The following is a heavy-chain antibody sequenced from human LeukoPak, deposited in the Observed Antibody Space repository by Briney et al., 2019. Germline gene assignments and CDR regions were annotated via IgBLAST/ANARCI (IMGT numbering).Heavy chain of an antibody. D-gene: IGHD3-10*01. Sequence: SGTLSLTCGVSGGSITTTNFWSWVRQPPGKGLEWIGSIYYSGSTYYNPSLKSRVTISVDTSKNQFSLKLSSVTAADMAVYYCARRFAPSRNDAFDIWGQGTMVTVSS. CDR2: IYYSGST. CDR3: ARRFAPSRNDAFDI. J-gene: IGHJ3*02. CDR1: GGSITTTNF. V-gene: IGHV4-39*01.